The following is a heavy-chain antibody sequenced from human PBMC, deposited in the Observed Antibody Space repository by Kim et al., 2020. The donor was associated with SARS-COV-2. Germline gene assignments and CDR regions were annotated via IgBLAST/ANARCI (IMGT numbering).Heavy chain of an antibody. V-gene: IGHV1-18*01. J-gene: IGHJ4*02. Sequence: ASVKVSCKASGYTFSTYGISWVRRAPGQGLEWVGWISTDNGNTNYAQKFQGRVTMTTDTSTTTAYMELRSLRYDDTAVYYCARDTDRDGYTRGQHFDYWGQGPLVTVPS. CDR2: ISTDNGNT. D-gene: IGHD5-12*01. CDR1: GYTFSTYG. CDR3: ARDTDRDGYTRGQHFDY.